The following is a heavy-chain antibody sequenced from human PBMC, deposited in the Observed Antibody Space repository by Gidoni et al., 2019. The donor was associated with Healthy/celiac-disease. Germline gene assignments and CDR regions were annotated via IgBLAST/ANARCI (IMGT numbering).Heavy chain of an antibody. V-gene: IGHV3-30*01. Sequence: QVQLVESGGGVVQPGRSLRLSCATSGFPFSSYAMHWVRQAPGKGLEWVAVISYDGSNKYYADSVKGRFTISRDNSKNTLYLQMNSLRAEDTAVYYCARGYIGLYSLFDYWGQGTLVTVSS. D-gene: IGHD2-8*01. J-gene: IGHJ4*02. CDR2: ISYDGSNK. CDR1: GFPFSSYA. CDR3: ARGYIGLYSLFDY.